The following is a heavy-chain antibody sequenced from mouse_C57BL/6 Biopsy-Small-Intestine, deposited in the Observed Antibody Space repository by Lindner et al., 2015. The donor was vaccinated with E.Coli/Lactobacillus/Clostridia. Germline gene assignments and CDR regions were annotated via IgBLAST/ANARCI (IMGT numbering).Heavy chain of an antibody. J-gene: IGHJ2*01. V-gene: IGHV1-82*01. CDR3: ARAAVVAPFDY. CDR1: GYAFSSYW. Sequence: VQLQESGAELVKPGASVKISCKASGYAFSSYWMNWVKQRPGKGLEWIGRIYPGDGDTNYNGKFKGKATLTADKSSSTAYMQLSSLTSEDSAVYFCARAAVVAPFDYWGQGTTLTVSS. D-gene: IGHD1-1*01. CDR2: IYPGDGDT.